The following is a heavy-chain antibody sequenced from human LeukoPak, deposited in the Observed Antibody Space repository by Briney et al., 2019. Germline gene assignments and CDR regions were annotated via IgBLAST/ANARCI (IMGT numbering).Heavy chain of an antibody. D-gene: IGHD3-22*01. CDR3: AKEFDYYDSSGYSFDY. Sequence: GGSLRLSCAASGFTFSSYAMSWVRQAPGKGLEWVSAISGSGGDTYYADSVKGRFTISRDNSKNTLYLQMNSLRAEDTAVYYCAKEFDYYDSSGYSFDYWGQGTLVTVSS. V-gene: IGHV3-23*01. J-gene: IGHJ4*02. CDR2: ISGSGGDT. CDR1: GFTFSSYA.